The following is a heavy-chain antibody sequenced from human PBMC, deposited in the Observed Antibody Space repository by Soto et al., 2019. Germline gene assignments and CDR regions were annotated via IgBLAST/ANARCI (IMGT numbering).Heavy chain of an antibody. J-gene: IGHJ6*02. D-gene: IGHD2-2*01. V-gene: IGHV4-59*01. Sequence: QVQLQESGPGLVKPSGTLSLTCAVSGASISGNYWSWIRQPPGKGLEWIGFVDDSGSTNYNPSLKRRVILSVDTSKNQFSLKLRSVTAADTALYYGAKDRTRIGGGSRLYYYGMDVWGQGTTVTVSS. CDR1: GASISGNY. CDR3: AKDRTRIGGGSRLYYYGMDV. CDR2: VDDSGST.